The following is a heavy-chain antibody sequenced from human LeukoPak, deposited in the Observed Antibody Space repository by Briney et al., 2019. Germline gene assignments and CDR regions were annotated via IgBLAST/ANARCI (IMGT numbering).Heavy chain of an antibody. D-gene: IGHD3-9*01. Sequence: PGGSLRLSCVASGFTFSYYSMNWVRQAPGKGLEWISYISSTSSTEHYADSVKGRFTISRDNAKNSLYLQMNSLRDEDTAIYYCASPGFSWGRGTLVTVSS. CDR2: ISSTSSTE. J-gene: IGHJ5*02. V-gene: IGHV3-48*02. CDR3: ASPGFS. CDR1: GFTFSYYS.